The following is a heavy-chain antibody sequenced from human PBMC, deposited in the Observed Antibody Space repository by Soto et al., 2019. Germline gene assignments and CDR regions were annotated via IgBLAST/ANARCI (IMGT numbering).Heavy chain of an antibody. CDR3: ARTPVGTNNWFDP. V-gene: IGHV3-48*01. D-gene: IGHD6-13*01. CDR2: IGANSGTI. CDR1: GFPFSSYS. J-gene: IGHJ5*02. Sequence: PGGSLRLSCAASGFPFSSYSMNWVRQAPGKGLEWVSYIGANSGTIHYADSVKGRFTISRDNAKNSLYLQMSSLRAEDTAVYYCARTPVGTNNWFDPWGQGTLVTVSS.